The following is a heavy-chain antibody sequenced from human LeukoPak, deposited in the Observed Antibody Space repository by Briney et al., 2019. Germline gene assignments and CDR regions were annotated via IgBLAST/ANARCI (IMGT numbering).Heavy chain of an antibody. Sequence: PGGSLRLSCTASGFTFSSYAMSWVRQAPGKGLEWVSAISGSGGSTYYADSVKGRFTISRDNSKNTLYLQMNSLRAEDTAVYYCAKDVEYSSGTHFDYWGQGTLVTVSS. J-gene: IGHJ4*02. D-gene: IGHD6-19*01. CDR3: AKDVEYSSGTHFDY. CDR1: GFTFSSYA. CDR2: ISGSGGST. V-gene: IGHV3-23*01.